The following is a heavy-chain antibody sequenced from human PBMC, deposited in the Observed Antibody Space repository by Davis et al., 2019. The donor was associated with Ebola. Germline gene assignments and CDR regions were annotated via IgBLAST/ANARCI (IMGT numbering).Heavy chain of an antibody. CDR1: RFTFSNYW. V-gene: IGHV3-48*04. CDR2: ISESGLTI. Sequence: GGSLRLSCAASRFTFSNYWMHWVRQAPGKGLDWVAYISESGLTIYYSDSVKGRFTISRDDAKKSLHLEMNSLRAEDTAVYYCARGLYGMDVWGQGTTVTVPS. CDR3: ARGLYGMDV. J-gene: IGHJ6*02. D-gene: IGHD3-22*01.